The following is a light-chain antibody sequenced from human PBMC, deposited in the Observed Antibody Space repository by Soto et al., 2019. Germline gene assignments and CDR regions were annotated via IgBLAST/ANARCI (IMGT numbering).Light chain of an antibody. CDR3: QQYATSPLT. CDR1: QSVARNS. J-gene: IGKJ4*01. Sequence: ENVLTQSPGRLSLSVGERATLSCRASQSVARNSIAWYQQPVGQPPRLLIYGASGRATGVPDKFSGSGSGTIFTLTTERVEAEDFAVYHCQQYATSPLTFGGGTTLEIK. V-gene: IGKV3-20*01. CDR2: GAS.